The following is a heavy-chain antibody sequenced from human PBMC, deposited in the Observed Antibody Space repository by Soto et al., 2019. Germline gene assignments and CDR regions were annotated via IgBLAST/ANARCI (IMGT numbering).Heavy chain of an antibody. CDR2: ISSSGSMI. CDR1: GFTFSSYT. CDR3: ARVDGDYVPIDY. Sequence: EVQLLQSGGGSVQPGGSLRLSCATSGFTFSSYTMNWVGQAPGKGLEWVSYISSSGSMIFYADSVKGRFTISRDNAKKSLYLQMNSLRDEDTAVYYCARVDGDYVPIDYWGQGTLVTVSS. J-gene: IGHJ4*02. V-gene: IGHV3-48*02. D-gene: IGHD4-17*01.